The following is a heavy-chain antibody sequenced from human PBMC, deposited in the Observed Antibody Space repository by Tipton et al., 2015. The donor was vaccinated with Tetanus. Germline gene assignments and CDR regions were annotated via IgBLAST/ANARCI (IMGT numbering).Heavy chain of an antibody. V-gene: IGHV3-30-3*01. D-gene: IGHD6-6*01. Sequence: SLRLSCAASGFTFSSYAMHWVRQAPGKGLEWVAVISYDGSNKYYADSVKGRFTISRDNSKNTLYLQMNSLRAEDTAVYYCARDSIFRFWGDLYSGSSDYYYYYGMDVWGQGTTVTVSS. CDR3: ARDSIFRFWGDLYSGSSDYYYYYGMDV. J-gene: IGHJ6*02. CDR2: ISYDGSNK. CDR1: GFTFSSYA.